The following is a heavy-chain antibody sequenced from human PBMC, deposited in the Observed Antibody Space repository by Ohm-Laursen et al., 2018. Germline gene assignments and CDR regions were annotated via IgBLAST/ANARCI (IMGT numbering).Heavy chain of an antibody. CDR3: AKVYYCSGGSCYSWELTNGFDI. Sequence: SLRLSCTASGFTFSSYAMNWVRQAPGKGLEWVSGISGSGSRTYYADSVKGRFTISRDSSKNTVHLQMNSLRAEDTAVYYCAKVYYCSGGSCYSWELTNGFDIWGQGTMVTVSS. D-gene: IGHD2-15*01. J-gene: IGHJ3*02. CDR2: ISGSGSRT. CDR1: GFTFSSYA. V-gene: IGHV3-23*01.